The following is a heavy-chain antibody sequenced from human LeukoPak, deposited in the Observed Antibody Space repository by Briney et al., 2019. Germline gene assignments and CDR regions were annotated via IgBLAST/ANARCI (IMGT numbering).Heavy chain of an antibody. V-gene: IGHV1-3*01. D-gene: IGHD3-3*02. Sequence: AALVKVSCKASGYTFTSYAMHWVRQAPGQRLEWMGWINAGNGNTKYSQKFQGRVTITRDTSASTAYMELSSLRSEDTAVYYCARGIASLTSLGWDEYGMDVWGQGTTVTVSS. J-gene: IGHJ6*02. CDR3: ARGIASLTSLGWDEYGMDV. CDR2: INAGNGNT. CDR1: GYTFTSYA.